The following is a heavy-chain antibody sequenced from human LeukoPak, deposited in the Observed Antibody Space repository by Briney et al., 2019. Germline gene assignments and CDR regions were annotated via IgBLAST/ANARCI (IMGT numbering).Heavy chain of an antibody. CDR3: AKSSRITIFGVVSNWFDP. Sequence: GGSLRLSCAASGFTFSSYGMHWVRQAPGKGLEWVAFIRYEGSNKYYADSVKGRFTISRDNSKNTLYLQMNSLRAEDTAVYYCAKSSRITIFGVVSNWFDPWGQGTLVTVSS. V-gene: IGHV3-30*02. CDR1: GFTFSSYG. D-gene: IGHD3-3*01. CDR2: IRYEGSNK. J-gene: IGHJ5*02.